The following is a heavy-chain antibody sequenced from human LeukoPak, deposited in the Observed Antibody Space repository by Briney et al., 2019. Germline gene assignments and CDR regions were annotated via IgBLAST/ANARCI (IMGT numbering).Heavy chain of an antibody. CDR1: GGSISSSSYY. CDR3: ARGVGATTGGYFDY. CDR2: IYYSGST. J-gene: IGHJ4*02. Sequence: PSETLSLTCTVSGGSISSSSYYWGWIRQPPGKGLEWIGSIYYSGSTYYNPSLKSRVTISVDTSKNQFSLKLSSVTAADTAVYYCARGVGATTGGYFDYWGQGTLVTVSS. V-gene: IGHV4-39*07. D-gene: IGHD1-26*01.